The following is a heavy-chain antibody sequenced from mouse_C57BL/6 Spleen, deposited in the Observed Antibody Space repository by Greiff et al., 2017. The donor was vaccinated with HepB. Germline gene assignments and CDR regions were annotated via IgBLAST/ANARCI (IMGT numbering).Heavy chain of an antibody. CDR3: ARSLLPYFDY. V-gene: IGHV1-64*01. CDR2: IHPNSGST. Sequence: VQLQQSGAELVKPGASVKLSCKASGYTFTSYWMHWVNQRPGQGLEWIGMIHPNSGSTNYNEKFKSKATLTVDKSSSTAYMQLSSLTSEDSAVYYCARSLLPYFDYWGQGTTLTVSS. D-gene: IGHD2-12*01. CDR1: GYTFTSYW. J-gene: IGHJ2*01.